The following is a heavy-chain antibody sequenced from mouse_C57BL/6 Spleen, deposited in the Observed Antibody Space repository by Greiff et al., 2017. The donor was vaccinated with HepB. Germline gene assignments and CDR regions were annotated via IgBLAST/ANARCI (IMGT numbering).Heavy chain of an antibody. CDR3: ERSRLQAWFAY. CDR1: GYTFTSYW. CDR2: IDPSDSYT. J-gene: IGHJ3*01. V-gene: IGHV1-69*01. D-gene: IGHD2-4*01. Sequence: QVQLQQPGAELVMPGASVKLSCKASGYTFTSYWMHWVKQRPGQGLEWIGEIDPSDSYTNYNQKFKGKSTLTVDKSSSTAYMQLSSLTSEDSAVYYCERSRLQAWFAYWGQGTLVTVSA.